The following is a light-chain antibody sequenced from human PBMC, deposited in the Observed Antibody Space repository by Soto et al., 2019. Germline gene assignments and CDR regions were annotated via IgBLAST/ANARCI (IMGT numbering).Light chain of an antibody. CDR2: GSS. V-gene: IGKV3-20*01. J-gene: IGKJ1*01. CDR3: QQYGSSPRA. Sequence: EIVSTQSPATLSLYPGERATLSCRASQSVSDYLAWYQQKSGQAPRLLLYGSSSRATGVADRFSGSGSGTEFTLTIDRLEPEDFATYYCQQYGSSPRALGQGTKVDIK. CDR1: QSVSDY.